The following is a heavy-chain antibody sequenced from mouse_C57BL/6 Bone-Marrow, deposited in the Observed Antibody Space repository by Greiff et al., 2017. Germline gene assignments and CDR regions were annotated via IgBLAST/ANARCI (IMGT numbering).Heavy chain of an antibody. CDR1: GFTFTDYY. CDR3: ARCNPYYAMDY. J-gene: IGHJ4*01. CDR2: IRNKANGYTT. V-gene: IGHV7-3*01. Sequence: EVMLVESGGGLVQPGGSLSLSCAASGFTFTDYYMSWVRQPPGKALEWLGFIRNKANGYTTEYSASVKGRFTISRDNSQSILYLQMNALRAEDSATYYCARCNPYYAMDYWGQGTSVTVSS.